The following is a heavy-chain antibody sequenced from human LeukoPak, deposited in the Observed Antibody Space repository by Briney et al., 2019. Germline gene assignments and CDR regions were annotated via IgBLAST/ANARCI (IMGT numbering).Heavy chain of an antibody. CDR2: INPNSGGT. CDR3: ARDYYDSSGSDAFDI. V-gene: IGHV1-2*02. CDR1: GYTFTGYY. D-gene: IGHD3-22*01. J-gene: IGHJ3*02. Sequence: ASVKVSCKASGYTFTGYYMHWVRQAPGQGLEWMGWINPNSGGTNYAQKFQGRVTMTRDTSISTAYMELSRLRSDATAVYYCARDYYDSSGSDAFDIWGQGTMVTVSS.